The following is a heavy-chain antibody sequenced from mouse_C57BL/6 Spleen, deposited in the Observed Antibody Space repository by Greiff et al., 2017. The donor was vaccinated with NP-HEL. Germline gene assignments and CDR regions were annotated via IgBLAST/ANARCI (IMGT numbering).Heavy chain of an antibody. CDR1: GFTFSSYG. Sequence: EVLLVESGGDLVKPGGSLKLSCAASGFTFSSYGMSWVRQTPDKRLEWVATISSGGSYTYYPDSVKGRFTISRDNAKNTLYLQMSSLKSEDTAMYYCARHYYCSSYYFDYWGQGTTLTVSS. V-gene: IGHV5-6*01. CDR3: ARHYYCSSYYFDY. D-gene: IGHD1-1*01. CDR2: ISSGGSYT. J-gene: IGHJ2*01.